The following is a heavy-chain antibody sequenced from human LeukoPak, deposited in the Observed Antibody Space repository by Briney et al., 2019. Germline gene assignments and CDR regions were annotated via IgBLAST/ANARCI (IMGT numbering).Heavy chain of an antibody. J-gene: IGHJ3*02. D-gene: IGHD3-10*01. Sequence: PSETLSLTCTVSGGSTSTSNYYWGWIRRPPGKGLEWIGSIYYSGSTYYNPSLKSRVTISVDTSKNQFSLKLSSVTAADTAVYYCASRSLVFPMDAFDIWGQGTMVTVSS. CDR2: IYYSGST. CDR1: GGSTSTSNYY. V-gene: IGHV4-39*07. CDR3: ASRSLVFPMDAFDI.